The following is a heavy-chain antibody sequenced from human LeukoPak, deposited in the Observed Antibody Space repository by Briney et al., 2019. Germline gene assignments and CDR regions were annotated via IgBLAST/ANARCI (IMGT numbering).Heavy chain of an antibody. Sequence: GGSLRLSCAASGFPFNNFWMTWVRQAPGKGLEWVASIKQDGSEKYSVDSVKGRFTISRDNAKNSLYLQMNSLRAEDTAVYYCARDGYSSGYLKALDYWGQGTQLTVSS. J-gene: IGHJ4*02. CDR2: IKQDGSEK. CDR3: ARDGYSSGYLKALDY. D-gene: IGHD5-18*01. CDR1: GFPFNNFW. V-gene: IGHV3-7*01.